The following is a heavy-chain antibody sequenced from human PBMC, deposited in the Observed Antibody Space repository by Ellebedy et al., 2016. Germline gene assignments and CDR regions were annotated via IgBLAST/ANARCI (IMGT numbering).Heavy chain of an antibody. V-gene: IGHV3-11*01. CDR2: ISSSGSTI. CDR3: ARVYPYCSGGSCYPI. D-gene: IGHD2-15*01. Sequence: GGSLRLSXAASGFTFSDYYMSWIRQAPGKGLEWVSYISSSGSTIYYADSVKGRFTISRDNAKNSLYLQMNSLRAEDTAVYYCARVYPYCSGGSCYPIWGQGTLVTVSS. CDR1: GFTFSDYY. J-gene: IGHJ4*02.